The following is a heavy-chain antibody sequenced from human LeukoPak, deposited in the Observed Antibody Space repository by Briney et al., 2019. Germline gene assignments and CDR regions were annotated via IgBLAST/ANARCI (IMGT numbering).Heavy chain of an antibody. CDR3: AKGGYDVRGYMDV. D-gene: IGHD5-18*01. CDR1: GFTFSSYG. J-gene: IGHJ6*03. CDR2: IRYDGSNK. Sequence: PGGSLRLSCAASGFTFSSYGMHWVRQAPGKGLEWVAFIRYDGSNKFYAESVKGRITISRDNSKKTLYLQMNSLRDEDTAVYYCAKGGYDVRGYMDVWGEGTTVTISS. V-gene: IGHV3-30*02.